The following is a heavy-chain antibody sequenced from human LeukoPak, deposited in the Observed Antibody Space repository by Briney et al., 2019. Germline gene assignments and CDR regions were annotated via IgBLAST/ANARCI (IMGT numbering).Heavy chain of an antibody. CDR2: LKQDGSEK. J-gene: IGHJ4*02. Sequence: PGGSLRLSCAASGFTFSSYWMSWVRQAPGKGLEWGANLKQDGSEKYYVASVKGRFTISRDNAKNSLYLQMNSLRAEDTAVYYCARCGWFVELLSHPFDYWGQGTLVTVSS. CDR1: GFTFSSYW. V-gene: IGHV3-7*01. D-gene: IGHD3-10*01. CDR3: ARCGWFVELLSHPFDY.